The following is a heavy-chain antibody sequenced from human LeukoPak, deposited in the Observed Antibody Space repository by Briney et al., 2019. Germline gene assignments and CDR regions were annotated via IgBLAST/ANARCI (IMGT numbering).Heavy chain of an antibody. CDR2: ISYDGSNK. V-gene: IGHV3-30*18. CDR3: AKDLGCSDGSCYSGSFDY. CDR1: GFTFSSYG. D-gene: IGHD2-15*01. J-gene: IGHJ4*02. Sequence: PGRSLRLSCAASGFTFSSYGMHWVRQAPGKGLEWVAVISYDGSNKYYADSVKGRFTISRDNSKNTLYLQMNSLRAEDTAVYYCAKDLGCSDGSCYSGSFDYWGQGTLVTVSS.